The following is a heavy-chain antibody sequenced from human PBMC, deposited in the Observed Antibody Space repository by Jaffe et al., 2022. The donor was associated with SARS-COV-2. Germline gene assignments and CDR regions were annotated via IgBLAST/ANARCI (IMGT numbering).Heavy chain of an antibody. D-gene: IGHD2-2*01. CDR3: ARLYCSSTSCFYNWFDP. Sequence: QLQLQESGPGLVKPSETLSLTCTVSGGSISSSSYYWGWIRQPPGKGLEWIGSIYYSGSTYYNPSLKSRVTISVDTSKNQFSLKLSSVTAADTAVYYCARLYCSSTSCFYNWFDPWGQGTLVTVSS. CDR2: IYYSGST. V-gene: IGHV4-39*01. CDR1: GGSISSSSYY. J-gene: IGHJ5*02.